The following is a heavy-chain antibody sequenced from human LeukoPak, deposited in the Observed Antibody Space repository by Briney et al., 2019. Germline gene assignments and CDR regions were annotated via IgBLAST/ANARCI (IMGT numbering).Heavy chain of an antibody. J-gene: IGHJ6*03. V-gene: IGHV3-53*01. CDR1: GFTVSSNY. CDR2: IYSGGST. CDR3: ARHANNYYYYYYMDV. Sequence: GGSLRLSCAASGFTVSSNYMSWVRQAPGKGREWVSVIYSGGSTYYADSVKGRFTISRDNSKNTLYLQMNSLRAEDTAVYYCARHANNYYYYYYMDVWGKGTTVTISS.